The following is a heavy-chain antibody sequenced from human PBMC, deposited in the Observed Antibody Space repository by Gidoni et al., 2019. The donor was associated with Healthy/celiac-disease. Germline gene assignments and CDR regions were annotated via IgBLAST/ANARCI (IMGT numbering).Heavy chain of an antibody. V-gene: IGHV3-66*01. J-gene: IGHJ4*02. CDR1: GVTVSSNY. CDR3: ARSGIAAAGPYFDY. CDR2: IYSGGST. Sequence: EVQLVESGGGLVQPGGSLRLSWAAAGVTVSSNYMSWVRQAPGKGLEWVSVIYSGGSTYYADSVKGRFTISRDNSKNTLYLQMNSLRAEDTAVYYCARSGIAAAGPYFDYWGQGTLVTVSS. D-gene: IGHD6-13*01.